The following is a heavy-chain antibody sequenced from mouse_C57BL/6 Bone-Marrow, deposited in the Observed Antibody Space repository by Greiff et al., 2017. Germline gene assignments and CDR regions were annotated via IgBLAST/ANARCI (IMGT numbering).Heavy chain of an antibody. Sequence: EVMLVESGGGLVQPGGSIKLSCAASGFTFSDAWMDWVRQSPEKGLEWVAEIRHKANNHATYYAVSVKGRFTISRDDSKSCVYLKMNSLRAEDTGIYYCTRNFFYYYFDVWGTGTTVTVSS. CDR1: GFTFSDAW. CDR2: IRHKANNHAT. V-gene: IGHV6-6*01. D-gene: IGHD1-1*02. J-gene: IGHJ1*03. CDR3: TRNFFYYYFDV.